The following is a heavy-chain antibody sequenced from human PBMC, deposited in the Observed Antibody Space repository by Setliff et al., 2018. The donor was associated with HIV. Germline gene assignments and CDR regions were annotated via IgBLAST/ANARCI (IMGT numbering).Heavy chain of an antibody. D-gene: IGHD1-26*01. J-gene: IGHJ4*02. CDR3: ARYRRDDYYLTAYFDS. CDR2: INHSGST. CDR1: GGSFSGYY. Sequence: KTSETLSLTCAVYGGSFSGYYWSWIRQPPGKGLEWIGEINHSGSTNYNPSLKSRVTISVDTSKNQFSLKLSSLTAADTAVYYCARYRRDDYYLTAYFDSWGQGTLVTVSS. V-gene: IGHV4-34*01.